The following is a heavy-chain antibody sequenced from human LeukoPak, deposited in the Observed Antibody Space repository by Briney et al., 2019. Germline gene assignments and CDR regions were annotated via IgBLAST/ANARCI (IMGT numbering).Heavy chain of an antibody. D-gene: IGHD2-2*02. Sequence: GGSLRLSCAASGFTFSSYSMNWVRQAPGKGLEWVSSISSSSSYIYYADSVKGRFTISRDNAKNSLYLQMNSLRAEDTAVYYCARGGGYCSSTSCYTDAFDIWGQGTMVTVSS. CDR1: GFTFSSYS. CDR3: ARGGGYCSSTSCYTDAFDI. V-gene: IGHV3-21*01. CDR2: ISSSSSYI. J-gene: IGHJ3*02.